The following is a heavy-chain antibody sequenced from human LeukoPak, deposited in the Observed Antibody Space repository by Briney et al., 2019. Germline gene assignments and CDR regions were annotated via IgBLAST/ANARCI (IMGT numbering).Heavy chain of an antibody. CDR3: ARDWMGSTRLAGDY. CDR1: GFTFNGYA. J-gene: IGHJ4*02. Sequence: GGSLRLSCAASGFTFNGYAMHWVRQAPGKGLEWVAVIWHDGNNKYYADSMKGRFTISRDNSKNTVYLQMNSLRAEDTAVYYCARDWMGSTRLAGDYWGQGTLVTVSS. D-gene: IGHD2/OR15-2a*01. V-gene: IGHV3-33*01. CDR2: IWHDGNNK.